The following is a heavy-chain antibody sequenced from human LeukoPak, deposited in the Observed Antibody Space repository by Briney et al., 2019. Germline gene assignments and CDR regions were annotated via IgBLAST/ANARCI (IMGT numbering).Heavy chain of an antibody. CDR1: GGSISSYY. V-gene: IGHV4-59*01. CDR3: ARGYYYDYSGPDFDY. CDR2: IYYTGST. D-gene: IGHD3-22*01. Sequence: PSETLSLTCTVSGGSISSYYWSWIRQPPGKGLEWIGYIYYTGSTNSNPSLKSRVTISVDTPKNQFSLRLTSVTAADTAVYYCARGYYYDYSGPDFDYWGQGTLVTVSS. J-gene: IGHJ4*02.